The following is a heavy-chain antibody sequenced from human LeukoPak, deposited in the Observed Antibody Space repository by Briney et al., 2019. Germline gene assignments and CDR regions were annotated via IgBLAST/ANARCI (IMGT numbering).Heavy chain of an antibody. D-gene: IGHD6-13*01. CDR1: GYTFTSYD. Sequence: GASVNVSCKASGYTFTSYDINWVRQATGQGLEWMGWMNPISGNTGYAQKFQGRVTMTRNTSISTAYMELSSLRSEDTAVYYCARAKGSSWLYYFDYWGQGTLVTVSS. CDR3: ARAKGSSWLYYFDY. V-gene: IGHV1-8*01. CDR2: MNPISGNT. J-gene: IGHJ4*02.